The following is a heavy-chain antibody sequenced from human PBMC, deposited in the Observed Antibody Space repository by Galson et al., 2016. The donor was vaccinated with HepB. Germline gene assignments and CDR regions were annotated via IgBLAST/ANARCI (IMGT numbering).Heavy chain of an antibody. D-gene: IGHD1-14*01. J-gene: IGHJ4*02. CDR1: GDSISTGAYS. V-gene: IGHV4-30-2*01. CDR2: MYHSGST. CDR3: ARVIDQPFRCIDY. Sequence: TLSLTCTVSGDSISTGAYSWSWIRQPPGKGLQWIGYMYHSGSTYYNPSLKTRVSISVDRSKNQFSLKLTSVTAADTAIYYCARVIDQPFRCIDYWGQGTLVTVSS.